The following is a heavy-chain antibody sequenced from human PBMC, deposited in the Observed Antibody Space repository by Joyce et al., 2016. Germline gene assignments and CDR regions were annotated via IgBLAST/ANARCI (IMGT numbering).Heavy chain of an antibody. V-gene: IGHV5-51*01. CDR2: IYPGDSDT. D-gene: IGHD3-10*01. CDR1: GFTFTTYW. Sequence: DVQLVQSGAEVKKPGESLKISCKASGFTFTTYWIAWVRQMPGKGLEGMGIIYPGDSDTRYSPSFQGQVTFSADKSITTAYLQWSSLKASDTAIYYCARLRHASGSYHFDYWGQGTLVTVSS. J-gene: IGHJ4*02. CDR3: ARLRHASGSYHFDY.